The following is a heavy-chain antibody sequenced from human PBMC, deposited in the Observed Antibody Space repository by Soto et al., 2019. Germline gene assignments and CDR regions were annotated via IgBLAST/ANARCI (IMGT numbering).Heavy chain of an antibody. CDR3: ARASSGYSGYVPDY. CDR1: GSTFTSDY. V-gene: IGHV1-46*03. Sequence: GASVKVSCKPSGSTFTSDYMHWVRQAPGQGLEWMGIINPSGASASYAQRFQGRVTMTRDTSTSTVFMELSSLRSEDTAVYYCARASSGYSGYVPDYWGQGTLVTVSS. D-gene: IGHD5-12*01. J-gene: IGHJ4*02. CDR2: INPSGASA.